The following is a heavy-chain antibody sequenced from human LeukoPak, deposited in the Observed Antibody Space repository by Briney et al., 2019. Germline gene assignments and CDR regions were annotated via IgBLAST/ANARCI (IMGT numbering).Heavy chain of an antibody. D-gene: IGHD6-13*01. CDR1: GFTFSSYA. J-gene: IGHJ4*02. CDR2: ISYDGSNK. V-gene: IGHV3-30-3*01. Sequence: PGGSLRLSCAASGFTFSSYAMHWVRQAPGKGLEWVAVISYDGSNKYYADSVKGRFTISRDNSKNTLYLQMNSLRAEDTAVYYCARDYIAAAGYFDYWGQGTLVTVSS. CDR3: ARDYIAAAGYFDY.